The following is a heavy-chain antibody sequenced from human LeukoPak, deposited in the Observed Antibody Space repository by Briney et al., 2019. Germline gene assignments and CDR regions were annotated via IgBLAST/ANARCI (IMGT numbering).Heavy chain of an antibody. CDR1: GFTFSSYA. CDR3: ARDGPSNSSGWYCLVY. Sequence: PGGSLRLSCAASGFTFSSYAMHWVRQAPGKGLEWVAVISYDGSNKYYADSVKGRFTISRDNSKNTPYLQMNSLRAEDTAVYYCARDGPSNSSGWYCLVYWGQGTLVTVSS. CDR2: ISYDGSNK. J-gene: IGHJ4*02. D-gene: IGHD6-19*01. V-gene: IGHV3-30*04.